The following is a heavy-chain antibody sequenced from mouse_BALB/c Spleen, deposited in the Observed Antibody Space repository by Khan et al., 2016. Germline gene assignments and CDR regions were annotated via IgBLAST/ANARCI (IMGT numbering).Heavy chain of an antibody. Sequence: VQLQQSGAELVRPGVSVKISCKGPGYTFTDYDMHWVKQSHAKSLEWIGIISTYYGDASYNQKFKGKATMTVDKSSSTAYMELARLTSEDSAIXYCASGTTALYYAMDYWGQGTSVTVSS. CDR1: GYTFTDYD. J-gene: IGHJ4*01. D-gene: IGHD1-2*01. CDR3: ASGTTALYYAMDY. CDR2: ISTYYGDA. V-gene: IGHV1S137*01.